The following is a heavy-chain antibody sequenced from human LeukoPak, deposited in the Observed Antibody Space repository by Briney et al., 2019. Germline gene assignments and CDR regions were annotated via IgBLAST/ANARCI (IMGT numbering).Heavy chain of an antibody. CDR3: ARGDFDDYGDYVDAFEF. CDR1: GFTFSSYW. D-gene: IGHD4-17*01. J-gene: IGHJ3*01. Sequence: GGSLRLSCAASGFTFSSYWMSWVRQVPGRGLEWVANIKPDGSEKYCVGSVKGRFTIYRDDAKNSLYLQMNSLRAEDTALYYCARGDFDDYGDYVDAFEFWGQGTMVTVSA. V-gene: IGHV3-7*01. CDR2: IKPDGSEK.